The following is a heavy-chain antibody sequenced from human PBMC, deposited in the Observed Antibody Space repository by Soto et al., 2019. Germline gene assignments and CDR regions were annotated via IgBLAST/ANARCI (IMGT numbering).Heavy chain of an antibody. J-gene: IGHJ4*02. D-gene: IGHD6-19*01. CDR1: GFTFTSNA. V-gene: IGHV3-23*01. CDR3: AKDFPAPSSGWLVGAGNDY. CDR2: ISGSGGTT. Sequence: EVQLLESGGALVQPGGSLRLSCAASGFTFTSNAMSWVRQAPGKGLEWVSTISGSGGTTYYEDSVKGRFTISRDNSKNPLYLQMNSLRAEDTAVYYCAKDFPAPSSGWLVGAGNDYWGQGTLVTVSS.